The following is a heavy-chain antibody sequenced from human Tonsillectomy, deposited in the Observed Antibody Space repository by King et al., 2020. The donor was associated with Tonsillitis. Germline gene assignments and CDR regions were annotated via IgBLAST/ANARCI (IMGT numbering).Heavy chain of an antibody. CDR1: GGSISSGSYY. CDR3: ARVAVFLPTAMVGFQDNWFDP. V-gene: IGHV4-61*02. Sequence: PLQESGPGLVKPSQTLSLTCTVSGGSISSGSYYWSWIRQPAGKGLEWIGRIYSSGNTNYNPSLESRVTISIDTSKNQFSLKLSSVTAADTAVYYCARVAVFLPTAMVGFQDNWFDPWGQGTLVTVSS. D-gene: IGHD2-2*01. CDR2: IYSSGNT. J-gene: IGHJ5*02.